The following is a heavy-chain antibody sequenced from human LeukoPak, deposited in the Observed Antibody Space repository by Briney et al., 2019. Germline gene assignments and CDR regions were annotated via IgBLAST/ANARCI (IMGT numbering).Heavy chain of an antibody. CDR1: GFTFGDYA. Sequence: PGRSLRLSCTASGFTFGDYAMSWVRQAPGKGLEWVGFIRSKAYGGTTEYAASVKGRFTISRDDSKSIAYLQMNSLKTEDTAVYYCTSDIVVVPAVVGAFDIWGQGTVHSVSS. V-gene: IGHV3-49*04. CDR2: IRSKAYGGTT. D-gene: IGHD2-2*01. J-gene: IGHJ3*02. CDR3: TSDIVVVPAVVGAFDI.